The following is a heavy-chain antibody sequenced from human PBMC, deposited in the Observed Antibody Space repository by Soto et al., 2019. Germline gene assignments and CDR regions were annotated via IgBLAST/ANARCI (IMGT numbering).Heavy chain of an antibody. CDR3: ARGRRGSSGWYYYYYGMDV. CDR1: AGSSSGYY. D-gene: IGHD6-19*01. CDR2: INHGGNT. Sequence: PPQTLSLTXAVYAGSSSGYYSSCIRHPPGKGMEWIGEINHGGNTKYNPGLKSRVTISVDTSKNQFSLKLSSVTAADTAVYYCARGRRGSSGWYYYYYGMDVWGQGTTVTVSS. J-gene: IGHJ6*02. V-gene: IGHV4-34*01.